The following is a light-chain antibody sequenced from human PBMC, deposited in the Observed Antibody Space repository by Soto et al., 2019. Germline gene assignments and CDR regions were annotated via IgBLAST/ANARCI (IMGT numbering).Light chain of an antibody. CDR2: DNN. Sequence: QSVLTQPPSVSGAPGQRITISCTGSSSNIGAGYDVHWYQQLPGTVPKLLIFDNNNRPSGVPDRFSGSKSGTSASLAITGLQSEDDADYYCQSFDNSLGGSYVFGTGTKVTVL. J-gene: IGLJ1*01. V-gene: IGLV1-40*01. CDR1: SSNIGAGYD. CDR3: QSFDNSLGGSYV.